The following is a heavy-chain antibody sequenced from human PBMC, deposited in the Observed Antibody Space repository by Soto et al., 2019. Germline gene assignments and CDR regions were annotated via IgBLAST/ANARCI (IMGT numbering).Heavy chain of an antibody. D-gene: IGHD2-21*02. CDR1: GFALSTSGVG. Sequence: QITLKESGPTLVTPTQTLTVTCTFSGFALSTSGVGVGWIRQPPGKALEWLALIYWNDDKRYSPSLKTRLTITKDTSKKQVVLRMTNMDPVDTATYYCAHSPYCGGDCYSPFDFWGQGTLVTVSS. CDR2: IYWNDDK. J-gene: IGHJ4*02. CDR3: AHSPYCGGDCYSPFDF. V-gene: IGHV2-5*01.